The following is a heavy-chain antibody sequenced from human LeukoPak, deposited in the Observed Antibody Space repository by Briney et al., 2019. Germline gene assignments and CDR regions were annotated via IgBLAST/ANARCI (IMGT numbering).Heavy chain of an antibody. V-gene: IGHV1-2*06. Sequence: ASVKVSCKASGYTFTGYYMHWVRQAPGQGLEWMGRINPDSGGTDFAQKFQGRVTMTRDTSISTAYMELSSLRSEDTAVYYCARGIVVVTAMSYYYYMDVWGKGTTVTVSS. CDR2: INPDSGGT. CDR1: GYTFTGYY. CDR3: ARGIVVVTAMSYYYYMDV. J-gene: IGHJ6*03. D-gene: IGHD2-21*02.